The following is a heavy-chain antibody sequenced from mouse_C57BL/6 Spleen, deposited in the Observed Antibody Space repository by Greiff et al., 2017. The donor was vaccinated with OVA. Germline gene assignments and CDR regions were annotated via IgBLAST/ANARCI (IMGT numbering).Heavy chain of an antibody. V-gene: IGHV1-69*01. CDR1: GYTFTSYW. CDR3: ARQNGGAMDY. D-gene: IGHD1-1*02. Sequence: QVQLQQPGAELVMPGASVKLSCKASGYTFTSYWMHWVKQRPGQGLEWIGEIDPSDSYTNYNQKFKGKSTLTGDKSSSTAYMQISRLTSEDTAIYYCARQNGGAMDYGGQGTSVTVSS. CDR2: IDPSDSYT. J-gene: IGHJ4*01.